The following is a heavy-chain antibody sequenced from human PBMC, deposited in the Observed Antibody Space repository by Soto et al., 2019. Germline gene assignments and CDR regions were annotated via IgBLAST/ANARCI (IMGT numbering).Heavy chain of an antibody. D-gene: IGHD3-22*01. CDR3: AKVDGRGYYDSSGYLDAFDF. J-gene: IGHJ3*01. CDR1: GFTFSSYA. Sequence: HPGGSLRLSCAASGFTFSSYAMSWVRQAPGKGLEWVSAISGSGGSTYYADSVKGRFTISRDNSKNTLYLQMNSLRAEDTAVYYCAKVDGRGYYDSSGYLDAFDFWGQGTMVTVSS. V-gene: IGHV3-23*01. CDR2: ISGSGGST.